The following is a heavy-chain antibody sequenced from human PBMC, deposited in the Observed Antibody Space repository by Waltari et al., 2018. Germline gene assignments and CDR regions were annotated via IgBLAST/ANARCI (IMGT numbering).Heavy chain of an antibody. V-gene: IGHV3-23*01. CDR2: ISGSGGST. CDR3: AKDEAVAGSPSYFDY. J-gene: IGHJ4*02. CDR1: GFTFSSYS. D-gene: IGHD6-19*01. Sequence: EVQLLESGGGLVQPGGSLRLSCAASGFTFSSYSMSWVRTAPGKGLEWVSAISGSGGSTYYADSVKGRFTISRDNSKNTLYLQMNSLRAEDTAVYYCAKDEAVAGSPSYFDYWGQGTLVTVSS.